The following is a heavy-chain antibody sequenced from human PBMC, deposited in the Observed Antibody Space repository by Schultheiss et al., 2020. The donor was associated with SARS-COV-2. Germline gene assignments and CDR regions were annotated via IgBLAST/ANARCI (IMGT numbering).Heavy chain of an antibody. CDR3: AKIQLYYYYYMDV. CDR2: ISGSGGST. J-gene: IGHJ6*03. D-gene: IGHD1-1*01. Sequence: GGCLRLSCAASGFTFSSYAMSWVRQAPGKGLEWVSAISGSGGSTYYADSVKGRFTISRDNSKNTLYLQMNSLRAEDTAVYYCAKIQLYYYYYMDVWGKGTTVTVSS. CDR1: GFTFSSYA. V-gene: IGHV3-23*01.